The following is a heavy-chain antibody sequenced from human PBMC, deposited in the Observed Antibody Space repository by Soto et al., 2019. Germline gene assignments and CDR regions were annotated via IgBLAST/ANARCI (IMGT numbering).Heavy chain of an antibody. CDR2: ISGSGGST. J-gene: IGHJ4*02. CDR1: GFTFSSYA. Sequence: GGSLRLSCAASGFTFSSYAMSWVRQAPGKGLEWVSAISGSGGSTYYADSVKGRFTISRDNSKNTLYLQMNSLRAEDTAVYYCAKALRSSYYDSSGYYSSRMSWDSMYFDYWGQGTLVTISS. CDR3: AKALRSSYYDSSGYYSSRMSWDSMYFDY. V-gene: IGHV3-23*01. D-gene: IGHD3-22*01.